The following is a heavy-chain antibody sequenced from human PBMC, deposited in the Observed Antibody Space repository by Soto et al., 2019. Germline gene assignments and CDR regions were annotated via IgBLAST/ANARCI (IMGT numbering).Heavy chain of an antibody. J-gene: IGHJ6*02. Sequence: ASVKVSCKASGGTFSSYAISWVRQAPGQGLEWMGGIIPIFGTANYAQKFQGRVTITADESTSTAYMELSSLRSEDTAVYYCARGSSGSVTFHYYYGMDVWGQGTTVTVSS. CDR3: ARGSSGSVTFHYYYGMDV. CDR2: IIPIFGTA. D-gene: IGHD3-10*01. CDR1: GGTFSSYA. V-gene: IGHV1-69*13.